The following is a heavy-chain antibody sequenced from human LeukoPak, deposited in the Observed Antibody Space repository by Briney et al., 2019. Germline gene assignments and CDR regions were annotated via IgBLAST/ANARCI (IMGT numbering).Heavy chain of an antibody. Sequence: GGSLRLSCTASGSTFSSHTMNWVRQAPGKGLEWISYISSTSSVIYYADSVKGRFTISRDNARNSLYLQMSSLRAEDTAVYYCARNLPAADYWGQGTLVTVSS. D-gene: IGHD2-2*01. J-gene: IGHJ4*02. CDR3: ARNLPAADY. CDR1: GSTFSSHT. V-gene: IGHV3-48*04. CDR2: ISSTSSVI.